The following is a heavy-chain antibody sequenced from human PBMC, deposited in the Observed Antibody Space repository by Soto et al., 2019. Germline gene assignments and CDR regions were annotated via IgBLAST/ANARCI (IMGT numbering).Heavy chain of an antibody. CDR2: IIPIFGTA. V-gene: IGHV1-69*13. CDR1: GGTFSSYA. D-gene: IGHD6-19*01. J-gene: IGHJ4*02. Sequence: ASVKVSCKASGGTFSSYAISWVRQAPGQGLEWMGGIIPIFGTANYAQKFQGRVTITADESTSTAYMELSSLRSEDTAVYYCVRAPQAPYSSGWYGIYWGQGTLVTVSS. CDR3: VRAPQAPYSSGWYGIY.